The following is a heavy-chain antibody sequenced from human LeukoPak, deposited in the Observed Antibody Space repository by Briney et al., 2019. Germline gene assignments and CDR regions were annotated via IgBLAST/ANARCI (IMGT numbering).Heavy chain of an antibody. CDR3: ARDSYSTSSGNLGY. D-gene: IGHD6-6*01. Sequence: SETLSLTCTVSGGSISSSSYYWGWIRQPPGKGLEWIGGIYYSGSTYYNPSLKSRVTISVDTSKNQFSLKLSSVTAADTAVYYCARDSYSTSSGNLGYWGQGTLVTVSS. J-gene: IGHJ4*02. CDR1: GGSISSSSYY. CDR2: IYYSGST. V-gene: IGHV4-39*07.